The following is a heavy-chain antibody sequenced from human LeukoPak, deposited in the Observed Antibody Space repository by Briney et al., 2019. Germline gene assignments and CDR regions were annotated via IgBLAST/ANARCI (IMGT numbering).Heavy chain of an antibody. CDR3: ARHTYYYGSGSYDY. Sequence: PSETLSLTCTVSGGYISSDDHNWGWIRQPPGKGLEWLGKINYRGNTHHNPSLKSRVAISVDTSKNQFSLKLSSVTAADTAVYYCARHTYYYGSGSYDYWGQGTLVTVSS. J-gene: IGHJ4*02. CDR2: INYRGNT. D-gene: IGHD3-10*01. CDR1: GGYISSDDHN. V-gene: IGHV4-39*07.